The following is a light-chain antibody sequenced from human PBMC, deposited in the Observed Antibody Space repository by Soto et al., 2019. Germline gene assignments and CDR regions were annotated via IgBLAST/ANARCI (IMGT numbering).Light chain of an antibody. CDR2: GAS. CDR3: LHHGSSLWT. CDR1: QSVSSSY. J-gene: IGKJ1*01. V-gene: IGKV3-20*01. Sequence: EIVLTQSPGTLPLSPGERATLSCRASQSVSSSYLAWYQQKPGQAPRLLISGASSRATGIPDRFSGSGSGTDFTLTISRLEPEDFAMYYCLHHGSSLWTFGQGTKVDIK.